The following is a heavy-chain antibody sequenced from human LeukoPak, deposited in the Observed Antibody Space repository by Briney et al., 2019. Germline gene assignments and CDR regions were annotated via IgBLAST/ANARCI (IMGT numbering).Heavy chain of an antibody. CDR1: GFTFSSYW. CDR2: INSDGSST. D-gene: IGHD4-23*01. V-gene: IGHV3-74*01. CDR3: ARVSTVADFDY. J-gene: IGHJ4*02. Sequence: GGSLRLSCAASGFTFSSYWMHWVRQAPGKGLVWVSRINSDGSSTSYADSVKGRFTISRDNAKDTLYLQMNSLRAEDTAVYYCARVSTVADFDYWGQGTLVTVSS.